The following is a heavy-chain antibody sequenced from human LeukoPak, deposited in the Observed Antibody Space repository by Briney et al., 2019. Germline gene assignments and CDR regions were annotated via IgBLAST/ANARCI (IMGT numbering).Heavy chain of an antibody. CDR1: GYTFIEYY. D-gene: IGHD1-7*01. CDR2: MVPRTGGT. CDR3: AREDNWNYRDFDY. J-gene: IGHJ4*02. V-gene: IGHV1-2*02. Sequence: ASVKVSCKTSGYTFIEYYIHWVRQAPGQGLEWVGWMVPRTGGTSYAQKFQGRVTMTRDTSISTAYMELSRLRSDDTAVYYCAREDNWNYRDFDYWGQGTLVTVSS.